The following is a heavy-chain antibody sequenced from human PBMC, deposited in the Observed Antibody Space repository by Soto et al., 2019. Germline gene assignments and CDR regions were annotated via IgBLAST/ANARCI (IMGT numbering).Heavy chain of an antibody. Sequence: PSETLSLTCTVSGGSISSYYWSWIRQPPGKGLEWIGYIYYSWSTNYNPSLKSRVTISIYTTKNQFYLKLSSVTAADTAVYYCARYGVDSVVVVAANDVFDLWGQGTMVTVPS. CDR2: IYYSWST. CDR1: GGSISSYY. V-gene: IGHV4-59*01. J-gene: IGHJ3*01. CDR3: ARYGVDSVVVVAANDVFDL. D-gene: IGHD2-15*01.